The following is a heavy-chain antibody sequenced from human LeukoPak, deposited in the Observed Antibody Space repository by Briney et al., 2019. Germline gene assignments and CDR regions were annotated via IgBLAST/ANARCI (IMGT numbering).Heavy chain of an antibody. CDR1: GGTFSSYA. Sequence: SVKVSCKASGGTFSSYAISWVRQSPGQGLEWMGRIIPILGIANYAQKFQGRVTITADKSTSTAYMELSSLRSEDTAVYYCASQGGSYMEGAFDIWGQGTMVTVSS. D-gene: IGHD1-26*01. J-gene: IGHJ3*02. V-gene: IGHV1-69*04. CDR2: IIPILGIA. CDR3: ASQGGSYMEGAFDI.